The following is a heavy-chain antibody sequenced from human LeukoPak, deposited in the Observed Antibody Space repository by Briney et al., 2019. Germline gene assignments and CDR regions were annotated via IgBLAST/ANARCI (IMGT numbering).Heavy chain of an antibody. V-gene: IGHV4-34*01. Sequence: PSETLSLTCAVYGGSFSGYYWSWIRQPPGKGLEWIGEINHSGSTNYNPSLKSRVTISVDTSKNQFSLKLSSVTAADTAVYYCAGGNLIVVVPDAIITGYFDYWGQGTLVTVSS. CDR2: INHSGST. CDR1: GGSFSGYY. J-gene: IGHJ4*02. CDR3: AGGNLIVVVPDAIITGYFDY. D-gene: IGHD2-2*02.